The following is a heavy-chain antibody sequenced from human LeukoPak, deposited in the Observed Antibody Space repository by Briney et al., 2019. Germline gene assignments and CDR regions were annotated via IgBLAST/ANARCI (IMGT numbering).Heavy chain of an antibody. V-gene: IGHV3-74*01. CDR3: ASQPNSYGGEYYFDY. CDR1: GFTFSSYW. J-gene: IGHJ4*02. D-gene: IGHD5-18*01. Sequence: PGGSLRLSCAASGFTFSSYWMHWVRQAPGKGLVWVSRINSDGSSTSYADSVKGRFTISRDNAENTLYLQMNSLRAEDTAVYYCASQPNSYGGEYYFDYWGQGTLVTVSS. CDR2: INSDGSST.